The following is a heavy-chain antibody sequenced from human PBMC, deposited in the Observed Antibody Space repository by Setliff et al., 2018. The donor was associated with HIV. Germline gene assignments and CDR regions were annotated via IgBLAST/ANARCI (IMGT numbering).Heavy chain of an antibody. Sequence: GSLSLSCAASGFIFSSHSMNWVRQAPGKGLEWVSSISRSSDEIHYADSVKGRFTISRDNTKYSLYLQMNKVRAEDTAVYFCVRDYRWLNWFFDLWGRGTLVTVS. V-gene: IGHV3-21*01. J-gene: IGHJ2*01. D-gene: IGHD6-19*01. CDR1: GFIFSSHS. CDR2: ISRSSDEI. CDR3: VRDYRWLNWFFDL.